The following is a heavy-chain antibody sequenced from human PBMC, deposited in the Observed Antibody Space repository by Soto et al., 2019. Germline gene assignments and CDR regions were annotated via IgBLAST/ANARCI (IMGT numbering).Heavy chain of an antibody. D-gene: IGHD1-26*01. V-gene: IGHV5-51*01. CDR2: IYPADSDT. Sequence: GESLKISCKGSGYSFNAYWIAWVRQMPGKGLEWMGIIYPADSDTRYSPSFQGQVTISVDKSTSTAYLQWRSLKASGTAMYYCARQPHSGRYGKFDNWGQGTRVTVSS. CDR3: ARQPHSGRYGKFDN. CDR1: GYSFNAYW. J-gene: IGHJ4*02.